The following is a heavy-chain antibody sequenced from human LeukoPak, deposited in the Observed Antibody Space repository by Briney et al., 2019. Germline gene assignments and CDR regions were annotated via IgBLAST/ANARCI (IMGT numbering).Heavy chain of an antibody. Sequence: GGSLRLSCAASGFTFSSYWMSWVRQAPGKGLEWVANIKQDGSEKYYVDSVKGRFTISRDNAKNSLYLQMNSRRAEDTAVYYCARPVYDFWSGYYFLDYWGQGTLVTVSS. J-gene: IGHJ4*02. CDR3: ARPVYDFWSGYYFLDY. D-gene: IGHD3-3*01. CDR2: IKQDGSEK. V-gene: IGHV3-7*01. CDR1: GFTFSSYW.